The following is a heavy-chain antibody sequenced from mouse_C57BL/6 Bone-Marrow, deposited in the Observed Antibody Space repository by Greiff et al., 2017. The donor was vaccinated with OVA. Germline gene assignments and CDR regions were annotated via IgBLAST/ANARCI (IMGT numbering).Heavy chain of an antibody. CDR3: ARGHAMDY. J-gene: IGHJ4*01. CDR1: GYTFTNYW. CDR2: IYPGGGYT. Sequence: VQLQQSGAELVRPGTSVKMSCKASGYTFTNYWIGWAKQRPGHGLEWIGDIYPGGGYTNYNEKFKGKATLTADKSSNTAYMQFSSLTSEDSAIYYCARGHAMDYWGQGTSVTVSS. V-gene: IGHV1-63*01.